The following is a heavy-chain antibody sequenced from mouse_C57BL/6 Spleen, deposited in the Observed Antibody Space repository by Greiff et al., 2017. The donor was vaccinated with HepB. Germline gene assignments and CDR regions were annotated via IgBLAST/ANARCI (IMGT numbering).Heavy chain of an antibody. CDR1: GYTFTDHT. V-gene: IGHV1-78*01. CDR3: ARGGYYGSSPAWFAY. D-gene: IGHD1-1*01. J-gene: IGHJ3*01. Sequence: VQLQQSDAELVKPGASVKISCKVSGYTFTDHTIHWMKQRPEQGLEWIGYIYPRDGSTKYNEKFKGKATLTADKSSRTAYMQLNSLTSEDSAVYFCARGGYYGSSPAWFAYWGQGTLVTVSA. CDR2: IYPRDGST.